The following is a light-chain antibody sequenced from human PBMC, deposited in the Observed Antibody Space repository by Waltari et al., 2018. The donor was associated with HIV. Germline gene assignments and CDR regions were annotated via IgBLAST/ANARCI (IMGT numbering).Light chain of an antibody. CDR2: DNH. CDR3: AAWDVSLSGLWV. Sequence: QSVMTQPPSASATPGQTVTISCSGSSSNIGTNTVNWYQQLPGTAPKLPIYDNHQRPSGVPDRFSGSKSGTSASLAINGRQSEDEAAYYCAAWDVSLSGLWVFGGGTKLTVL. V-gene: IGLV1-44*01. J-gene: IGLJ3*02. CDR1: SSNIGTNT.